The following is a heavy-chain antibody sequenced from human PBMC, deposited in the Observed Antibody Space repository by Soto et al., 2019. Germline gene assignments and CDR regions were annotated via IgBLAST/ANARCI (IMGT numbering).Heavy chain of an antibody. CDR1: GFSLSTSGVG. V-gene: IGHV2-5*02. Sequence: QITLKESGPTLVKPTQTLTLTCTFSGFSLSTSGVGVGWIRQPPGKALEWLALIYWDDDKRYSPSLKSRLTIPKDTSKPKVVLTMSNMDPVDKATYYCEHSGDHYWGQGTLVTVSS. CDR3: EHSGDHY. D-gene: IGHD7-27*01. CDR2: IYWDDDK. J-gene: IGHJ4*02.